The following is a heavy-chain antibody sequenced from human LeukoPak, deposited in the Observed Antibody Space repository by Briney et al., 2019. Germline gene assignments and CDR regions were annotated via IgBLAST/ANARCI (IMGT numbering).Heavy chain of an antibody. D-gene: IGHD3-9*01. Sequence: GGSLRLSCAASGFTFDDYAMHWVRQAPGKGLEWVSGISWNSGSIGYADSVKGRFTISRDNAKNSLYLQMNSLRAEDTALYYCAKDGRTRYFDWLDYWGQGTLATVSS. CDR1: GFTFDDYA. CDR3: AKDGRTRYFDWLDY. CDR2: ISWNSGSI. J-gene: IGHJ4*02. V-gene: IGHV3-9*01.